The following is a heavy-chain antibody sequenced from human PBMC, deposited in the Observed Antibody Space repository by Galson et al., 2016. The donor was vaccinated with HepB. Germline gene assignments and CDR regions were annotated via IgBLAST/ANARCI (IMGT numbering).Heavy chain of an antibody. CDR2: IWYDGNSK. D-gene: IGHD6-19*01. Sequence: SLRLSCAASGFTFSSYGMHWVRQAPGKGLEWVAVIWYDGNSKYYLDSVKGRFTISRDNSKNTLFLQMNNLTVEDTAVYFCAREKRSGWNLHWLDPWGRGTLVTVSS. J-gene: IGHJ5*02. V-gene: IGHV3-33*01. CDR1: GFTFSSYG. CDR3: AREKRSGWNLHWLDP.